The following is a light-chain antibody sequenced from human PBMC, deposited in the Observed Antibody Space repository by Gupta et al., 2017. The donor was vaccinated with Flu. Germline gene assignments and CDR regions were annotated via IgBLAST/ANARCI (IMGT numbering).Light chain of an antibody. CDR1: QSGSSNS. V-gene: IGKV3-20*01. Sequence: LSLSPGERDTRSCRASQSGSSNSLAWYQQKPGQAPRLLIYGASYRAAGIPERFSGSGSGTDFTLTISRLEPEDFAMYYCQQYGGEPPWDTFGPGTKVDIK. CDR2: GAS. CDR3: QQYGGEPPWDT. J-gene: IGKJ3*01.